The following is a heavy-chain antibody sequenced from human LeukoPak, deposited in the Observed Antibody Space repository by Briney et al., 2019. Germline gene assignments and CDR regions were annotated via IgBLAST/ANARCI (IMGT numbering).Heavy chain of an antibody. V-gene: IGHV3-11*04. CDR2: ISSSGGTI. Sequence: GGSLRLSCAASGFTFSDYYMSWIRQAPGKGLECMSYISSSGGTIYYADSVKGRFTISRDNAKNSLYLQMNSLRAEDTAVYYCATYSSLNRREFQYWGQGTLLTVSS. CDR3: ATYSSLNRREFQY. D-gene: IGHD3-22*01. CDR1: GFTFSDYY. J-gene: IGHJ1*01.